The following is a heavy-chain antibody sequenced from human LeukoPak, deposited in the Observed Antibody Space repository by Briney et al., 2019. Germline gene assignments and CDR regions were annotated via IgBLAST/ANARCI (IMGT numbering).Heavy chain of an antibody. V-gene: IGHV4/OR15-8*01. CDR2: IYHSGSF. CDR1: GGSISSSNW. Sequence: TETLSLTCAVSGGSISSSNWRSWVRQPPGEGLGGVGEIYHSGSFNYNPSLQSRVTISLDKSQNQFSLRLTPVTAADTAVYYYARALYYYHISGYLRHSFDIWGQGTMVTVSS. J-gene: IGHJ3*02. D-gene: IGHD3-22*01. CDR3: ARALYYYHISGYLRHSFDI.